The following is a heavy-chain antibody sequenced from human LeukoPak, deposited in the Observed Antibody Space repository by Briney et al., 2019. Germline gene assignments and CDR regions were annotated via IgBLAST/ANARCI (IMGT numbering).Heavy chain of an antibody. V-gene: IGHV3-30-3*01. CDR2: ISDDETYK. J-gene: IGHJ4*02. CDR3: TRGMLRQPPDY. Sequence: SCKASGYTFTSYYIHWVRQAPGKGLEWVTAISDDETYKFYADSVKGRFTISRDNSKNTLYLQMNSLRVEDTAIYYCTRGMLRQPPDYWGQGMLVTVSS. D-gene: IGHD3-10*02. CDR1: GYTFTSYY.